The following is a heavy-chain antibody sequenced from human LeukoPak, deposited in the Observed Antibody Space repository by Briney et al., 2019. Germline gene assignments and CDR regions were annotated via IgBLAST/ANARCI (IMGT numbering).Heavy chain of an antibody. V-gene: IGHV1-8*03. CDR2: MNPNSGNT. CDR3: ARTTSFIWEAVFDY. J-gene: IGHJ4*02. CDR1: GYTFTSYD. Sequence: ASVKVSCKASGYTFTSYDINWVRQAPGQGLEWMGWMNPNSGNTGYAQKFQGRVTITRSTSISTAYMELSSLRSEDTAVYYCARTTSFIWEAVFDYWGQGTLVTVSS. D-gene: IGHD3-16*01.